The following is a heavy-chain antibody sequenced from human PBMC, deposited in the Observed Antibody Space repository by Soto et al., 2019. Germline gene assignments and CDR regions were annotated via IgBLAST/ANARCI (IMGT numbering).Heavy chain of an antibody. CDR1: GYTLTELS. CDR3: AKVARGAGYFDY. CDR2: FDPEDGET. D-gene: IGHD3-10*01. Sequence: ASVKVSCKVSGYTLTELSMHWVRQAPGKGLEWMGGFDPEDGETIYAQKFQGRVTMTEDTSTDTAYMELSSLRSEDTAVYYCAKVARGAGYFDYCGQGTLVTVSS. V-gene: IGHV1-24*01. J-gene: IGHJ4*02.